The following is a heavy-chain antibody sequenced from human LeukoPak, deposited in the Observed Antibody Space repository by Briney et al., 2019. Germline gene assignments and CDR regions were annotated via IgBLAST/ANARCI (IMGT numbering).Heavy chain of an antibody. CDR1: GGSTNSGGYY. CDR3: AREDHDYFAMDV. Sequence: SETLPLTCTVSGGSTNSGGYYWSWIRQHPGKGLEWLGYIYYRGNTHYNSSLKSRVTISVDTSKNQFSLKLNSVTAADSAVYYCAREDHDYFAMDVWGQGTTVTVSS. J-gene: IGHJ6*02. V-gene: IGHV4-31*03. CDR2: IYYRGNT.